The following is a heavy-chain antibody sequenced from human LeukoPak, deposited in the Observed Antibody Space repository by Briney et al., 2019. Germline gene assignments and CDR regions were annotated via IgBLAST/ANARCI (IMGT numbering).Heavy chain of an antibody. Sequence: PSETLSLTCTVSGGSISSYYWSWIRQPPGKGLEWIGEIYHSGSTNYNPSLKSRVTISVDKSKNQFSLKLSSVTAADTAVYYCARGFVGGWSRTYYFDYWGQGTLVTVSS. D-gene: IGHD6-19*01. CDR1: GGSISSYY. CDR3: ARGFVGGWSRTYYFDY. CDR2: IYHSGST. J-gene: IGHJ4*02. V-gene: IGHV4-59*12.